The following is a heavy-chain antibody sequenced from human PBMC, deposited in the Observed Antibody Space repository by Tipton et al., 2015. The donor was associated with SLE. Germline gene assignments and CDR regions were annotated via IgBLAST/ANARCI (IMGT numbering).Heavy chain of an antibody. CDR2: INNDGSSI. J-gene: IGHJ4*02. Sequence: SLRLSCAASGFTFSSYWMHWVRQIPGKGLMWASRINNDGSSITYAGSVKGRFTISRDNAKNTLYLQMNSLRAEDTAVYYCARSEWELYYFDYWGQGILVTVSS. D-gene: IGHD1-26*01. CDR1: GFTFSSYW. V-gene: IGHV3-74*01. CDR3: ARSEWELYYFDY.